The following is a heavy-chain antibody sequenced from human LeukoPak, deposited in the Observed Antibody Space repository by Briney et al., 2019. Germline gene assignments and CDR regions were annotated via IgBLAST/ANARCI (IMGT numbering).Heavy chain of an antibody. Sequence: GGSLRLSCVASGFSFRAYWMSWVRQAPGKGLEWVANIKQDGGERYYVESVKGRFTISRDNAENSVYLQMNKLRAEDTSVYYCPRDEFATSWFLDYWGQGTLVTVSS. CDR3: PRDEFATSWFLDY. V-gene: IGHV3-7*01. D-gene: IGHD3-10*01. CDR2: IKQDGGER. CDR1: GFSFRAYW. J-gene: IGHJ4*02.